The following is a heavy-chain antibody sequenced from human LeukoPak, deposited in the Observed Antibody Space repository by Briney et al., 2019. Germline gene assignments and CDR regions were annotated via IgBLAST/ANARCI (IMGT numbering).Heavy chain of an antibody. V-gene: IGHV3-7*01. CDR3: ARWEARDTWVYDY. CDR1: GFTFSSYW. Sequence: GGSLRLSCAASGFTFSSYWMSWVRQAPGKGLEWVANIKQDGSKLSYVDSVKGRFTASRDNAKNSLYLQMNSLRAEDTAVYYCARWEARDTWVYDYWGQGTLVTVSS. J-gene: IGHJ4*02. CDR2: IKQDGSKL. D-gene: IGHD1-26*01.